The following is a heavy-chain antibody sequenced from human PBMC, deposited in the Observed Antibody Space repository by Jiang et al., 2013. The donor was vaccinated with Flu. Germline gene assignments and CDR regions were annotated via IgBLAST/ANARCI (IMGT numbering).Heavy chain of an antibody. D-gene: IGHD3-22*01. CDR1: GVSVSSYY. CDR3: ARRNLYSRGSNDGFDV. V-gene: IGHV4-4*07. J-gene: IGHJ3*01. Sequence: SGPGLVKPSETLSLTCTVSGVSVSSYYWSWIRQPAGKGLEYIGRVYIGGSANINPSLKSRVTMSLDKSKNQLSLQLASVTAADTAVYYCARRNLYSRGSNDGFDVWGQGTMVAVSS. CDR2: VYIGGSA.